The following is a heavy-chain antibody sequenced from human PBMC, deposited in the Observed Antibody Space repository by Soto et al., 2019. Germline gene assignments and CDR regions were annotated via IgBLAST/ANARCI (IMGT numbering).Heavy chain of an antibody. CDR3: AGRSQSLGIAVAGKPAAFDM. Sequence: PSETLSLTCTVSGGSISSSSYYWGWIRQPPGKGLEWIGSIYYSGSTYYNPSLKSRVTISVDTSKNQFSLKLSSVTAADTAVYYCAGRSQSLGIAVAGKPAAFDMWGQGTMVTVSS. CDR2: IYYSGST. V-gene: IGHV4-39*01. J-gene: IGHJ3*02. CDR1: GGSISSSSYY. D-gene: IGHD6-19*01.